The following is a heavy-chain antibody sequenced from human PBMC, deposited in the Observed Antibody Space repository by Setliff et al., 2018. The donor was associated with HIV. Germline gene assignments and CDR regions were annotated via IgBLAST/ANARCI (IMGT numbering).Heavy chain of an antibody. V-gene: IGHV4-4*09. Sequence: SETLSLTCTVSGGSISSYYWSWIRQPPGKGLEWIGYIYTSGSTNYNPSLKSRVTISVDTSKHQFSLKLSSVTAADTAVYYCARGLSFYDPGGFDYWGQGTLVTVS. J-gene: IGHJ4*02. CDR1: GGSISSYY. CDR2: IYTSGST. CDR3: ARGLSFYDPGGFDY. D-gene: IGHD3-22*01.